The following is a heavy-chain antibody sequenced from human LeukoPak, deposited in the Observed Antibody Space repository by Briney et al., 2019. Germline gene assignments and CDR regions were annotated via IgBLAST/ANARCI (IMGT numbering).Heavy chain of an antibody. CDR1: GFTFSSYE. CDR2: ISSSGSTI. CDR3: ARVGTVTKDAFDI. D-gene: IGHD4-17*01. Sequence: GGSLRLSCAASGFTFSSYEMNWVRQAPGKGLEWVSYISSSGSTIYYADSVKGRFTISRDNAKNSLYLQMNSLRAEDTAVYYCARVGTVTKDAFDIWGQGTMVTVSS. V-gene: IGHV3-48*03. J-gene: IGHJ3*02.